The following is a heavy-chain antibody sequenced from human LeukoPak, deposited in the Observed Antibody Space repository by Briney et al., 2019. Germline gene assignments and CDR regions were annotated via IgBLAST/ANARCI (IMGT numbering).Heavy chain of an antibody. Sequence: ASVKVSCKASGYTFTSYGISWVRQAPGQGLEWMGGIIPIFGTANYAQKFQGRVTITTDESTSTAYMELSSLRSEDTAVYYCARSHFYGGNRLNYYYYMDVWAKGPRSPSP. CDR3: ARSHFYGGNRLNYYYYMDV. J-gene: IGHJ6*03. D-gene: IGHD4-23*01. CDR1: GYTFTSYG. CDR2: IIPIFGTA. V-gene: IGHV1-69*05.